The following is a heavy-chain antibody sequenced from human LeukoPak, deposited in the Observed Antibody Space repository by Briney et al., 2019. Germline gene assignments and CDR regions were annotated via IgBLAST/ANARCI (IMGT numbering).Heavy chain of an antibody. CDR3: ARVGFWSGYSSGY. Sequence: SETLSLTCAVYGGSFSGYYWSWIRQPPGKGLEWIGEINHSGSTNYNPSLKSRVTISVDTSKNQFSLKLSSVTAADTAVYYCARVGFWSGYSSGYWGQGTLVTVCS. CDR2: INHSGST. J-gene: IGHJ4*02. D-gene: IGHD3-3*01. V-gene: IGHV4-34*01. CDR1: GGSFSGYY.